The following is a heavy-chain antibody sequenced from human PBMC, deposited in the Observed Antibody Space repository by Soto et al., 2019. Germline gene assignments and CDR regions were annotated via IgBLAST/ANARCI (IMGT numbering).Heavy chain of an antibody. D-gene: IGHD6-19*01. CDR3: AKAMEQWLVPEYFQH. Sequence: GGSLRLSCAASGFTFSSYAMSWVRQAPGKGLEWVSAISGSGGSTYCADSVKGRFTISRDNSKNTLYLQMNSLRAEDTAVYYCAKAMEQWLVPEYFQHWGQGTLVTVSS. CDR2: ISGSGGST. V-gene: IGHV3-23*01. CDR1: GFTFSSYA. J-gene: IGHJ1*01.